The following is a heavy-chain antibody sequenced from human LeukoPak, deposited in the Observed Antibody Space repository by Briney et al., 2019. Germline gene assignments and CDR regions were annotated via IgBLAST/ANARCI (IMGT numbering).Heavy chain of an antibody. J-gene: IGHJ6*02. CDR3: ARGGGLDV. V-gene: IGHV3-7*03. CDR2: INHNGNVN. D-gene: IGHD3-16*01. Sequence: PGGSLRLSCVASGFTFSNFAMSWVRQAPGKGLEWVASINHNGNVNYYVDSVKGRFTISRDNAKNSLYLQMSNLRAEDTAVYFCARGGGLDVWGQGATVTVSS. CDR1: GFTFSNFA.